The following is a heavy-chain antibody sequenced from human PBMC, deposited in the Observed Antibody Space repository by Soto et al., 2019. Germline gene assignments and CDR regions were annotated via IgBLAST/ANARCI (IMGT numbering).Heavy chain of an antibody. Sequence: PGKGLEWVSAISGSGGSTYYADSVKGRFTISRDNSKNTLCLQMNSLRAEDTAVYYCAKDAESSSWFHAGSPFDYWCHGTLVTVSS. CDR2: ISGSGGST. D-gene: IGHD6-13*01. V-gene: IGHV3-23*01. J-gene: IGHJ4*01. CDR3: AKDAESSSWFHAGSPFDY.